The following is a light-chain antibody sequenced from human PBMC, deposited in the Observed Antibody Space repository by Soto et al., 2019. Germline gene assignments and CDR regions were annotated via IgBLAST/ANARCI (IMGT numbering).Light chain of an antibody. CDR2: FAS. CDR3: LQTDSVPYT. J-gene: IGKJ2*01. V-gene: IGKV1-39*01. Sequence: DIQMTQSPSSLSASVGDRVTSTCRASQSISSYLNWYQLKPGRPPKLLIYFASSLQAGVPSRFSGAGSETDFTLTITDLQPEDFTSYFCLQTDSVPYTFGQGT. CDR1: QSISSY.